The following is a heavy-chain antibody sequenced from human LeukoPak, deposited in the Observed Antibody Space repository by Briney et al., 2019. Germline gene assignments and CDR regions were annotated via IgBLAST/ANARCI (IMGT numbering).Heavy chain of an antibody. CDR2: IRSKAYGGTT. CDR1: GFTFGDYA. CDR3: TRESDDFWSGYCPDDAFDI. V-gene: IGHV3-49*04. J-gene: IGHJ3*02. Sequence: SGRSLRLSCTASGFTFGDYAMSWVRQAPGKGLEWVGFIRSKAYGGTTEYAASVKGRFTISRDDSKSIAYLQMNSLKTEDTAVYYCTRESDDFWSGYCPDDAFDIWGQGTMVTVSS. D-gene: IGHD3-3*01.